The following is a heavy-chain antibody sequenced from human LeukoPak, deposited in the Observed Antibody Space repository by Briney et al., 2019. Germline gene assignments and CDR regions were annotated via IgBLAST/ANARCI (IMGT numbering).Heavy chain of an antibody. CDR1: GFTFSTYD. D-gene: IGHD1-26*01. J-gene: IGHJ4*02. Sequence: GGSLTLSCAVSGFTFSTYDMSWVRQAPGKGLEWVSAISGSGGSTYYAVSVKGRFTISRDNSKNTLYLQLKSLRAEDTAVYYCAKDSSSGTYFDYWGQGTLVTVSS. V-gene: IGHV3-23*01. CDR3: AKDSSSGTYFDY. CDR2: ISGSGGST.